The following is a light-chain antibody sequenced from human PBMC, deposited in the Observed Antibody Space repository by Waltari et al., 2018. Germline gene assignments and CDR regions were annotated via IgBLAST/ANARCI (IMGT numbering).Light chain of an antibody. V-gene: IGLV3-25*03. CDR3: QSLDRSGTVI. CDR1: ELPRQN. Sequence: SYELTQPPSVSVSPGQTARTTCSGDELPRQNAYWYQQKSRPAPVLVIYKDKERPSGIPERFSGSSSGTTVSLTISGVLAEDEADYYCQSLDRSGTVIFGGGTTLTVL. CDR2: KDK. J-gene: IGLJ2*01.